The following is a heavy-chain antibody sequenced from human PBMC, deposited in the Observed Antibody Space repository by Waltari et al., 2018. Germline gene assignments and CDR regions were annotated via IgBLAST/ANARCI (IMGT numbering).Heavy chain of an antibody. Sequence: EVQLLEYGGGLVKPGDSLRLSCVASGLPFANAWVKWVRQAPGKGLEWVGRLKSKAEGGTTDYAAPVKGRFAISRDDSKDTAYLQMNSLKTEDTAMYFCTTEGGRTWPMYWGQGTLVTVSS. D-gene: IGHD2-2*01. CDR1: GLPFANAW. J-gene: IGHJ4*02. CDR3: TTEGGRTWPMY. V-gene: IGHV3-15*01. CDR2: LKSKAEGGTT.